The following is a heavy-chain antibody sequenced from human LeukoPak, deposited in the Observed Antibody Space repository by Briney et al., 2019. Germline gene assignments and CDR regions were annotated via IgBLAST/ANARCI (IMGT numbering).Heavy chain of an antibody. J-gene: IGHJ4*02. V-gene: IGHV4-59*01. CDR3: ARGEDFERYYLAY. CDR1: GGSISSYY. Sequence: PSETLSLTCTVSGGSISSYYWTWIRQIPGKGLEWIGYIYYTGTTNYNPLFESRATISVDTSKNQFSLKLTPVTAADTAVYFCARGEDFERYYLAYWGQGTLVTVSS. D-gene: IGHD3-9*01. CDR2: IYYTGTT.